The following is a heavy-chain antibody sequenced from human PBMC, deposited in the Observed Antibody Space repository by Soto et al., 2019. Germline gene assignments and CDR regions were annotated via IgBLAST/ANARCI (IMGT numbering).Heavy chain of an antibody. D-gene: IGHD2-15*01. CDR2: IYYSGST. J-gene: IGHJ4*02. V-gene: IGHV4-30-4*01. CDR1: GGSISSGDYY. Sequence: QVQLQESGPGLVKPSQTLSLTCTVSGGSISSGDYYWSWIRQPPGKGLEWIGYIYYSGSTYYNPSLKSRVTISVDTSKHRFSLKLSSVTAADTAVYYCARGVYVSGYCSGGSCFYFDYWGQGTLVTVSS. CDR3: ARGVYVSGYCSGGSCFYFDY.